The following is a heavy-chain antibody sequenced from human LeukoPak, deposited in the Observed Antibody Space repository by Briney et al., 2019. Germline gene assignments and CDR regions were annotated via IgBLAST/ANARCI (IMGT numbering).Heavy chain of an antibody. CDR1: GGSFSGNY. CDR2: SNHSGSN. D-gene: IGHD1-26*01. Sequence: SETPSLTCAVYGGSFSGNYWSWIRHPPGKGLEWIGESNHSGSNNYNPSLKSRGTISVDTSKNQFSRKMSAVTAADTAVYYCARGPTDPWGQGTLVTVSS. CDR3: ARGPTDP. V-gene: IGHV4-34*01. J-gene: IGHJ5*02.